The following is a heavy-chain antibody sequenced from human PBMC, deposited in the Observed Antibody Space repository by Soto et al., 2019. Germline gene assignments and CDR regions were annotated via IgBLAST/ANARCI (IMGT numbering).Heavy chain of an antibody. D-gene: IGHD2-15*01. Sequence: SETLSLTCTVSGGSISSYYWSWIRQPPGKGLEWIGYIYYSGSTNYNPSLKSRVTISVDTSKNQFSLKLSSVTAADTAVYYCARNPGFCGGGSCPFGFWGQGTLVTVSS. CDR3: ARNPGFCGGGSCPFGF. CDR2: IYYSGST. V-gene: IGHV4-59*08. CDR1: GGSISSYY. J-gene: IGHJ4*02.